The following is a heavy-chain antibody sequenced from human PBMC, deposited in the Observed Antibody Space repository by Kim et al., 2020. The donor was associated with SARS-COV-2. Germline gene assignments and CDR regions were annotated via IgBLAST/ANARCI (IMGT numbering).Heavy chain of an antibody. CDR1: GGSISSYY. Sequence: SETLSLTCSVSGGSISSYYWSWIRQPPGKGLEWIGYTYYSGSTNYNPSLKSRVTISVDTSKNQISLKLSSLTAADTAVYYCARGGTNWNIHLWGRGTLV. J-gene: IGHJ2*01. CDR2: TYYSGST. D-gene: IGHD1-20*01. V-gene: IGHV4-59*01. CDR3: ARGGTNWNIHL.